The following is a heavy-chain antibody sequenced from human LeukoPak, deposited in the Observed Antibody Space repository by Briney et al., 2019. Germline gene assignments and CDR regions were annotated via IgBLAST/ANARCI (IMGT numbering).Heavy chain of an antibody. D-gene: IGHD5-12*01. J-gene: IGHJ6*04. V-gene: IGHV3-48*03. CDR1: GFTFSSYE. Sequence: PGGSLRLSCAASGFTFSSYEMDSVRQAPGKGLEWVSYISSSGSTKYYADSVKGRFTISRDNAKNSLYLQMNSLRAEDTAVYYCARKDYGGYAYYYYGLDVWGKGTTVTVSS. CDR3: ARKDYGGYAYYYYGLDV. CDR2: ISSSGSTK.